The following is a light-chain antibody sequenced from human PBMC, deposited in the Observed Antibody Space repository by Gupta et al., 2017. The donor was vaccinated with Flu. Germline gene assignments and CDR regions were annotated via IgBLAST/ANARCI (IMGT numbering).Light chain of an antibody. V-gene: IGKV3-15*01. J-gene: IGKJ1*01. CDR3: QQGHSWPPT. CDR2: GVS. Sequence: EIVITQSPATLSVSPGERATLTCRASQSLGTDLAWYQQKPGQAPRLLVYGVSTRATGIPARFSGSGSGTDFSLTINSLQSEDFAVYYCQQGHSWPPTFGQGTKVEI. CDR1: QSLGTD.